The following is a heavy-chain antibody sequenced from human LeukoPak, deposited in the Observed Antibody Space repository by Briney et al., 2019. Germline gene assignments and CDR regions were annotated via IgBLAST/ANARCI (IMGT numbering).Heavy chain of an antibody. V-gene: IGHV4-39*01. CDR3: ARGLGTMVRGVIIKPRSYYFDY. CDR1: GGSISSSSYY. Sequence: SETLSLTCTVSGGSISSSSYYWGWIRQPPGKGLEWIGSIYYSGSTYYNPSLKSRVTISVDTSKNQFSLKLSSVTAADTAVYYCARGLGTMVRGVIIKPRSYYFDYWGQGTLVTVSS. D-gene: IGHD3-10*01. CDR2: IYYSGST. J-gene: IGHJ4*02.